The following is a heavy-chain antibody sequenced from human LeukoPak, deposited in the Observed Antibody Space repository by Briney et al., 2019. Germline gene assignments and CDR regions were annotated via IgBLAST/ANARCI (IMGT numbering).Heavy chain of an antibody. CDR2: INHSGST. Sequence: PSETLSLTCAVYGGSFSGYYWNWIRQPPGKGLEWIGEINHSGSTNYIPSLKSRVTISVDMSKNQFSLKLSSVTAADTAVYYCARRRSRGDGYNPLYYFDYWGQGTLVTVSS. J-gene: IGHJ4*02. D-gene: IGHD5-24*01. CDR3: ARRRSRGDGYNPLYYFDY. CDR1: GGSFSGYY. V-gene: IGHV4-34*01.